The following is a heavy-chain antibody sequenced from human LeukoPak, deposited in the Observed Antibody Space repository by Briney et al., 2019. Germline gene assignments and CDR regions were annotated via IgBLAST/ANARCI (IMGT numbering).Heavy chain of an antibody. CDR1: GGSISSGGYY. V-gene: IGHV4-31*03. J-gene: IGHJ3*02. D-gene: IGHD2-21*02. CDR3: AIALVTASDAFDI. CDR2: IYYSGST. Sequence: SETLSLTCTVSGGSISSGGYYWSWIRQHPGKGLEWIGYIYYSGSTYYNPSLKSRVTISVDTSKNQFSLKLSSVTAADTAVYYCAIALVTASDAFDIWGQGTMVTVS.